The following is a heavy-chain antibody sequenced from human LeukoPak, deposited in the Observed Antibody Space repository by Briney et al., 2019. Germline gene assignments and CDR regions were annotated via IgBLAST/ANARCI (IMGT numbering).Heavy chain of an antibody. CDR2: IYYSGST. V-gene: IGHV4-39*01. J-gene: IGHJ4*02. Sequence: SETLSLTCTVSGGSISSSSYYWGWIRQPPGKGLEWIGSIYYSGSTYYNPSLKSRVTISVDTSKNQFSLKLSSVTAADTAVYYCARGGYSGYDLGIGSDYWGQGTLVTVSS. CDR3: ARGGYSGYDLGIGSDY. CDR1: GGSISSSSYY. D-gene: IGHD5-12*01.